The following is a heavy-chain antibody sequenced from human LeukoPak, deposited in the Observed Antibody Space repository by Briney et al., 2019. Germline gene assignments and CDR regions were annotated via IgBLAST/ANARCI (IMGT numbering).Heavy chain of an antibody. CDR2: IYYSGST. CDR3: ARGGAAAGTKDYYYYYMYV. V-gene: IGHV4-59*11. D-gene: IGHD6-13*01. Sequence: PSETLSLTCTVSGGSISSHYWSWIRQPPGKGLEWIGYIYYSGSTNYNPSLKSRVTISVDTSKNQFSLKLSSVTAADTAVYYCARGGAAAGTKDYYYYYMYVWGEGTTVTVSS. J-gene: IGHJ6*03. CDR1: GGSISSHY.